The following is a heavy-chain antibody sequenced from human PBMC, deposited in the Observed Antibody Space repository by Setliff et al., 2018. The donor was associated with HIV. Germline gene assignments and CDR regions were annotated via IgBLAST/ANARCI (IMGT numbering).Heavy chain of an antibody. V-gene: IGHV4-61*09. CDR2: LHTTWGN. CDR3: ARDLKSGSYSPGAFDI. CDR1: GGSITGGRHF. D-gene: IGHD3-10*01. Sequence: PSETLSLTCTVSGGSITGGRHFWTWIRQPAGKGLEWIGHLHTTWGNNYNPSLRSRVSMSVDMSTRQLSLQMRDVTAPDTGVYYCARDLKSGSYSPGAFDIWGQGTMVTVSS. J-gene: IGHJ3*02.